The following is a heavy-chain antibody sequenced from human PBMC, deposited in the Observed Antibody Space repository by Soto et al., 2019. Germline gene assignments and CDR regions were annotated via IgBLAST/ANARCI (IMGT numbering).Heavy chain of an antibody. CDR2: IYPGDSDT. D-gene: IGHD1-26*01. Sequence: PGESLKISCKGSGYSFTSYWIGWVRQMPGKGLEWMGIIYPGDSDTRYSPSFQGQVTISADKSISTAYLQWSSLKASDTAMYYCARSVGATTAFYYYYGMDVWGQGTTVTVSS. CDR3: ARSVGATTAFYYYYGMDV. J-gene: IGHJ6*02. V-gene: IGHV5-51*01. CDR1: GYSFTSYW.